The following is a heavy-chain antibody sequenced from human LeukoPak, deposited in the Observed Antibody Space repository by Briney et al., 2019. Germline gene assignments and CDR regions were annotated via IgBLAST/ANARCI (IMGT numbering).Heavy chain of an antibody. CDR3: AIYSNFGAFDI. CDR2: IFYRGGT. V-gene: IGHV4-59*08. D-gene: IGHD4-11*01. CDR1: GASISSYY. Sequence: SETLSLTCTVSGASISSYYWSWIRQPPGKGQEWIGYIFYRGGTDYSPSLRSRLTISLDTSKNQFSLKLSSVTAADTAVYYCAIYSNFGAFDIWGQGTMVTVSS. J-gene: IGHJ3*02.